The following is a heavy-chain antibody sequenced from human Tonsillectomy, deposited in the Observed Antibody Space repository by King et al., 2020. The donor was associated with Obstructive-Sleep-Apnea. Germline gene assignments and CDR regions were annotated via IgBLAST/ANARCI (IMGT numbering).Heavy chain of an antibody. V-gene: IGHV3-23*04. CDR1: GFTFSSYA. CDR3: ANEEWLRFPDYYYGMDV. D-gene: IGHD5-12*01. Sequence: VQLVESGGGLVQPGGSLRLSCAASGFTFSSYAMSWVRQAQGKGLDWVSAISGSGGSTYYADSVKGRFTISRDNSKNTLYLQMNSLRAEDTAVYYCANEEWLRFPDYYYGMDVWGQGTTVTVSS. J-gene: IGHJ6*02. CDR2: ISGSGGST.